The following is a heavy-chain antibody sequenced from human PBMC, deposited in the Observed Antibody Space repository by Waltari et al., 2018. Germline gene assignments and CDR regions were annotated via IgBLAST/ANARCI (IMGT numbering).Heavy chain of an antibody. V-gene: IGHV3-30*02. J-gene: IGHJ4*02. Sequence: QVNLVESGGGVVQPGGYLRLSCAAPGLTFRNFCRHWVRQAPGKVLEWVALIWFDGSDKFYADSVRGRFTISRDNSARTLYLDMDSLRLDDTAMYYCAKDAFGNTYLDFWGQGTLVTVSS. CDR1: GLTFRNFC. D-gene: IGHD2-2*02. CDR2: IWFDGSDK. CDR3: AKDAFGNTYLDF.